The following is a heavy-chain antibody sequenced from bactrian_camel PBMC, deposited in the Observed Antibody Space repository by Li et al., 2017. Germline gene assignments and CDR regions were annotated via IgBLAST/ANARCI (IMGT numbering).Heavy chain of an antibody. J-gene: IGHJ4*01. CDR2: VSSIGTT. Sequence: QLVESGGGSVQAGGSLRLSCAASGFTTRTYSMAWFRQAPGKEREGVAFVSSIGTTRYADSVKGRFTVSRDNAMNTLYLQMNSLKPEDTAKYYCAAARWGCTVSALDDYWGKGTQVTV. CDR3: AAARWGCTVSALDDY. V-gene: IGHV3S55*01. D-gene: IGHD5*01. CDR1: GFTTRTYS.